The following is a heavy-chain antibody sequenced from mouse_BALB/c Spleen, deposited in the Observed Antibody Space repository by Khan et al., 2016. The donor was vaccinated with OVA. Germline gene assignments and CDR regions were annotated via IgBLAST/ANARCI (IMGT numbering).Heavy chain of an antibody. CDR1: GYIFTSYW. D-gene: IGHD2-14*01. CDR3: AREEALYDFDY. J-gene: IGHJ2*01. V-gene: IGHV1S132*01. CDR2: IYPGTDNT. Sequence: QVQLQQSGAELVRPGASVKLSCKTSGYIFTSYWIHWVKQRSGQGLEWFARIYPGTDNTYYNEKLKDKVTLTADKSSSTVYMQLSSLKSEDSAVYFCAREEALYDFDYWGQGTTLTVSS.